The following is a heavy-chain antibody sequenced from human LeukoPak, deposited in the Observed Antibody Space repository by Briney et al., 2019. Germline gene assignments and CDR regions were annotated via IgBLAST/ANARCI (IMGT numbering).Heavy chain of an antibody. CDR2: ISGGSITI. V-gene: IGHV3-48*02. J-gene: IGHJ4*02. Sequence: GGSLRLSCAASGFTFSNYNMNWVRQAPGKGLEWLSYISGGSITIYYADSVKGRFSISRDNAKNSLYLQMNGLRDEDTAVYYCVRVKSSAFDYWGQGTLVTVSS. CDR1: GFTFSNYN. D-gene: IGHD3-3*02. CDR3: VRVKSSAFDY.